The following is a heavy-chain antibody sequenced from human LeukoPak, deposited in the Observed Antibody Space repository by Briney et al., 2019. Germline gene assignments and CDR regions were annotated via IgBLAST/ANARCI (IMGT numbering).Heavy chain of an antibody. CDR3: ARGSQTRRITIFGVVKGAFDI. Sequence: SETLSLTCTVSGGSISSYYWSWIRQPPGKGLEWIGYIYYSGSTNYNPSLKSRVTISVDTSKNQFSLKLSSVTAADTAVYYCARGSQTRRITIFGVVKGAFDIWGQGTMVTVSS. D-gene: IGHD3-3*01. V-gene: IGHV4-59*01. J-gene: IGHJ3*02. CDR2: IYYSGST. CDR1: GGSISSYY.